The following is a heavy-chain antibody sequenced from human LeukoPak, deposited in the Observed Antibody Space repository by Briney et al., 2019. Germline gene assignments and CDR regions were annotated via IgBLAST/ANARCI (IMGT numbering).Heavy chain of an antibody. Sequence: PGGSLRLSCAASGFTFSSYAMRWVRQAPGKGLEWVSAISGSGGSTYYADSVKGRFTISRDSSKNTLYLQMNSLRAEDTAVYYCAKETRRYGDCFDYWGQGTLVTVSS. CDR2: ISGSGGST. CDR1: GFTFSSYA. V-gene: IGHV3-23*01. D-gene: IGHD4-17*01. CDR3: AKETRRYGDCFDY. J-gene: IGHJ4*02.